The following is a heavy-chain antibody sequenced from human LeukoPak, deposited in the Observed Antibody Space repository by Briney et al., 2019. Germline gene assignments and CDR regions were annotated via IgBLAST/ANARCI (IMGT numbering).Heavy chain of an antibody. CDR1: GGSISSYY. Sequence: SETLSLTCTVSGGSISSYYWSWIRQPAGKGLEWIGRIYASGSTNYNPSLKSRVTMSVDTSKNQFSLKLSSVTAADTAVYYCARHQPAVAAFDYWGQGTLVTVSS. V-gene: IGHV4-4*07. CDR2: IYASGST. CDR3: ARHQPAVAAFDY. J-gene: IGHJ4*02. D-gene: IGHD6-19*01.